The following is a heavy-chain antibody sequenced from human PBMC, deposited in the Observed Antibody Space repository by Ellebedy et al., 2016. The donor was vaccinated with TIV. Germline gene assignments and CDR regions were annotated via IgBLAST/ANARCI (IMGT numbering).Heavy chain of an antibody. CDR3: ARDAWYYYFDY. Sequence: GESLKISCAASGFTFSSYGMHWVRQAPGKGLEWVAVIWYDGSNKYYADSVKGRFTISRDNSKNTLYLQMNSLRAEDTAVYYCARDAWYYYFDYWGQGTLVTVSS. V-gene: IGHV3-33*08. CDR1: GFTFSSYG. J-gene: IGHJ4*02. D-gene: IGHD2-15*01. CDR2: IWYDGSNK.